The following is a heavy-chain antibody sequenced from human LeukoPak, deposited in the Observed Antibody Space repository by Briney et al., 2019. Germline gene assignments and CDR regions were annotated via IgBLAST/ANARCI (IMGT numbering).Heavy chain of an antibody. J-gene: IGHJ4*02. Sequence: PSETLSLTCTVSGGSISSYYWSWIRQTPGKGLEWIGYIYYRGSTSYNPSLQSRVTISVDTSKNQFSLKLRSMTAADTALYYCARLTQYSHGNLDYWGQGTLVTVSS. CDR3: ARLTQYSHGNLDY. D-gene: IGHD5-18*01. CDR2: IYYRGST. CDR1: GGSISSYY. V-gene: IGHV4-59*01.